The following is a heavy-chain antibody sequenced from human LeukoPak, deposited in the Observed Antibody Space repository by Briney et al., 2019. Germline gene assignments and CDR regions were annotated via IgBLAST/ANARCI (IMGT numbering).Heavy chain of an antibody. CDR2: ITSTGSTI. J-gene: IGHJ4*02. Sequence: GGSLRLSCVASGFIFSGYSMNWVRQAPGKGLEWISYITSTGSTIYYADSVKGRFTISRDNAKNSLYLQMNSLRTEDTAVYFCARVRNYVYDYWGQGTLVTVSS. V-gene: IGHV3-48*04. CDR1: GFIFSGYS. D-gene: IGHD3-16*01. CDR3: ARVRNYVYDY.